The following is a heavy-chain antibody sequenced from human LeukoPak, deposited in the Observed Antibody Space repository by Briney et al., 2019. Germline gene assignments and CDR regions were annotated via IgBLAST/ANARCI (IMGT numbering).Heavy chain of an antibody. J-gene: IGHJ4*02. Sequence: GGSLRLSCAASVFTFSSYSMNWVRQSPGKGLEWVSYISSSSSTIYYADSVKGRFTISRYNAKNSLYLQMNSLRAEDTAVYYCARAPLIDSYGSGRAHDYWGQGTLVTVSS. V-gene: IGHV3-48*01. D-gene: IGHD3-10*01. CDR1: VFTFSSYS. CDR3: ARAPLIDSYGSGRAHDY. CDR2: ISSSSSTI.